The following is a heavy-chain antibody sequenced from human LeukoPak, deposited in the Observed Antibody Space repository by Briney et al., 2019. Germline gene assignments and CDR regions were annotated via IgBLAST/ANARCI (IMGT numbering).Heavy chain of an antibody. D-gene: IGHD4-17*01. V-gene: IGHV4-34*01. J-gene: IGHJ4*02. CDR3: AGEGDYWHRFDH. CDR1: GGSFSGYY. CDR2: INHSGST. Sequence: PSETLSLTCAVYGGSFSGYYWSWIRQPPGKGLEWIGEINHSGSTNYNPSLKSRVTISVDTSKNQFSLKLSSVTAADTAVYYCAGEGDYWHRFDHWGRGTLVTVSS.